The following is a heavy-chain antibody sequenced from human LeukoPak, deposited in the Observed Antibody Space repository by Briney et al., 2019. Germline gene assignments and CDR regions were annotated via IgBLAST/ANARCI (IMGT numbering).Heavy chain of an antibody. CDR1: GGSFSGYY. J-gene: IGHJ4*02. Sequence: SETLSLTCAVYGGSFSGYYWSWIRQPPGKGLEWIGEINHSGSTNYNPSLKGRVTISVDTSKNQFSLKLSSVTAADTAVYYCARRLWLRGYFDYWGQGTLVTVSS. D-gene: IGHD5-12*01. CDR3: ARRLWLRGYFDY. CDR2: INHSGST. V-gene: IGHV4-34*01.